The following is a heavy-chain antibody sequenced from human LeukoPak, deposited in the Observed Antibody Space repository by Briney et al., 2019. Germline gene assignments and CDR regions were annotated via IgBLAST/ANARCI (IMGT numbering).Heavy chain of an antibody. J-gene: IGHJ6*03. CDR2: VYHSGST. CDR3: ARRSGSGYYYMDV. CDR1: GYSISSGYY. D-gene: IGHD3-3*01. V-gene: IGHV4-38-2*01. Sequence: SETLSLTCAVSGYSISSGYYWGWVRQPPGKGLEWIGSVYHSGSTFYNPSLNSRATISVDTSKNQFSLKLNPVTAADTAVYYCARRSGSGYYYMDVWGKGTTLTVSS.